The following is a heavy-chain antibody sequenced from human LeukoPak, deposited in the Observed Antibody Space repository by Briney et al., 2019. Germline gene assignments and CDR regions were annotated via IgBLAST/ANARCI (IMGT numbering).Heavy chain of an antibody. CDR2: ISWNSGSI. J-gene: IGHJ5*02. V-gene: IGHV3-9*01. CDR3: ARHQYFWSGYPSQFDP. Sequence: GRSLRLSCAASGFTFDDYAMHWVRQAPGKGLEWVSGISWNSGSIGYADSVKGRFTISRDNAKNSLYLQMNSLRAEDTAVYYCARHQYFWSGYPSQFDPWGQGTLVTVSS. D-gene: IGHD3-3*01. CDR1: GFTFDDYA.